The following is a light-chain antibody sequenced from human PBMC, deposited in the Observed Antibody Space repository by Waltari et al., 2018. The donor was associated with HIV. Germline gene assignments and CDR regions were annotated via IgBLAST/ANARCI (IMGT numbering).Light chain of an antibody. CDR3: QSYDTRLSGSV. CDR1: STDVGGYNY. Sequence: QSALTQPPSASGSPGQSVTISCTGTSTDVGGYNYVSWYQQHPGKAPKLMIYEVSQRPSGVPDRFSGSKSGNTASLTVSGLQAEDEADYYCQSYDTRLSGSVFGGGTKLTVL. V-gene: IGLV2-8*01. J-gene: IGLJ3*02. CDR2: EVS.